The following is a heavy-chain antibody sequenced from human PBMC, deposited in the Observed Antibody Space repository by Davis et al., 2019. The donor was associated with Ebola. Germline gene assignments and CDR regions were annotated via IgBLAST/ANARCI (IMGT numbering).Heavy chain of an antibody. CDR2: INPNSGGT. CDR1: GYTFTGYY. D-gene: IGHD3-22*01. J-gene: IGHJ6*02. V-gene: IGHV1-2*04. CDR3: ARGGGSSGYPYYYYGMDV. Sequence: AASVKVSCKASGYTFTGYYMHWVRQAPGQGLEWMGWINPNSGGTNYAQKFQGWVTMTRDTSISTAYMELSRLRSDDTAVYYCARGGGSSGYPYYYYGMDVWGQGTTVTVSS.